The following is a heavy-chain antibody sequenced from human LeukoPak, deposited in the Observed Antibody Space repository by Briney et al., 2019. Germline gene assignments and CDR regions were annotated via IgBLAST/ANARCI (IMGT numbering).Heavy chain of an antibody. CDR3: ARQQGPKISLDY. D-gene: IGHD3-16*01. J-gene: IGHJ4*02. CDR1: GGSISSYY. V-gene: IGHV4-59*01. CDR2: IHYSGST. Sequence: PSETLSLTCTVSGGSISSYYWSWIRQPPGKGLEWIGYIHYSGSTNYSPSLKGRVTISVDTSKNQFSLKLSSVTAADTAVYYCARQQGPKISLDYWGQGTLVTVSS.